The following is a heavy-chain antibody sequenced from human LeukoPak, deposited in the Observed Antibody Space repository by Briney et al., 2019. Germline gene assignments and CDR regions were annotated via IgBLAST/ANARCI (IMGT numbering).Heavy chain of an antibody. CDR3: ARALTSYYYDSSGSYYFDY. Sequence: PGGSLRLSCAASGFTVSDYSMSWIRQAPGKGLEWVSYISSSGSTIYYADSVKGRFTISRDNAKNSLYLQMNSLRAEDTAVYYCARALTSYYYDSSGSYYFDYWGQGTLVTVSS. V-gene: IGHV3-11*01. CDR2: ISSSGSTI. J-gene: IGHJ4*02. CDR1: GFTVSDYS. D-gene: IGHD3-22*01.